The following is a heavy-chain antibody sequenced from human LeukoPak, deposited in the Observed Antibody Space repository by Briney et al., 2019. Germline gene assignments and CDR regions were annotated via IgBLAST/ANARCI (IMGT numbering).Heavy chain of an antibody. Sequence: PGGSLRLSCAASGFTFDDYAMSWVRQVPGKGLEWVSGITWNGGSTGYADSVKGRFTISRDNAKNSLYLQMNSLRAEDTALYHCARAYGSGSYLYYMDVWGKGTTVTISS. V-gene: IGHV3-20*01. J-gene: IGHJ6*03. CDR3: ARAYGSGSYLYYMDV. CDR1: GFTFDDYA. D-gene: IGHD3-10*01. CDR2: ITWNGGST.